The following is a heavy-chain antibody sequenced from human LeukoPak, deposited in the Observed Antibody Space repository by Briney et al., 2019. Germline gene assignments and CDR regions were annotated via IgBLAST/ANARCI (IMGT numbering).Heavy chain of an antibody. Sequence: ASVKVSCKVSGYTLTELSMHWVRQAPGKGLEWMGGFDPEDGETIYAQKFQGRVTMTEDTSTDTAYMELSSLGSEDTAVYYCATGYRAPDAFDIWGQGTMVTVSS. CDR2: FDPEDGET. CDR1: GYTLTELS. D-gene: IGHD5-12*01. J-gene: IGHJ3*02. CDR3: ATGYRAPDAFDI. V-gene: IGHV1-24*01.